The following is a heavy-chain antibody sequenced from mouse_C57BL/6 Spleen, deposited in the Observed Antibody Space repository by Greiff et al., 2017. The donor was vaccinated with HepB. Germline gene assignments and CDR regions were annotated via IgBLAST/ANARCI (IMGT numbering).Heavy chain of an antibody. D-gene: IGHD1-2*01. CDR1: GFTFSSYG. CDR3: ARQLRHQGFYYFDY. CDR2: ISSGGSYT. J-gene: IGHJ2*01. Sequence: EVQGVESGGDLVKPGGSLKLSCAASGFTFSSYGMSWVRQTPDKRLEWVATISSGGSYTYYPDSVKGRFTIFRDNAKNTLYLQMSSLKSEDTAMYYCARQLRHQGFYYFDYWGQGTTLTVSS. V-gene: IGHV5-6*01.